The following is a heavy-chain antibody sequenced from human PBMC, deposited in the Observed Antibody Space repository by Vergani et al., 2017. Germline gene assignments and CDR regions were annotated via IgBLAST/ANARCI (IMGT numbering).Heavy chain of an antibody. CDR1: GGTFSSYA. D-gene: IGHD6-19*01. CDR2: IIPIFGTA. CDR3: ARDCGCDSSGWYDPRGGFDP. Sequence: QVQLVQSGAEVKKPGSSVKVSCKASGGTFSSYAISWVRQAPGQGLEWMGRIIPIFGTANYAQKFQGRVTITADESTSTAYMELRSLRSEDTAVYYCARDCGCDSSGWYDPRGGFDPWGQGTLVTVSS. J-gene: IGHJ5*02. V-gene: IGHV1-69*18.